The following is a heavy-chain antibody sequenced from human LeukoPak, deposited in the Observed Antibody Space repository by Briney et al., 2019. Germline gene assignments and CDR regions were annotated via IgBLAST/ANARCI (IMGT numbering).Heavy chain of an antibody. CDR2: ISYDGSNK. J-gene: IGHJ4*02. CDR3: AKWPYYDSSGYDFDY. CDR1: GFTFSSYG. V-gene: IGHV3-30*18. Sequence: GGSLRLSCAASGFTFSSYGMPWVRQAPGKELEWVAVISYDGSNKYYADSVKGRFTISRDNSKNTLYLQMNSLRAEDTAVYYCAKWPYYDSSGYDFDYWGQGTLVTVSS. D-gene: IGHD3-22*01.